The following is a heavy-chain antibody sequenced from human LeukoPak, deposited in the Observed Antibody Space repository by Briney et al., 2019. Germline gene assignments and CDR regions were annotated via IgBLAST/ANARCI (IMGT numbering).Heavy chain of an antibody. J-gene: IGHJ4*02. V-gene: IGHV4-34*01. CDR3: ARVEGSVATPDY. CDR1: GGSFSGYY. Sequence: SETLSLTYAVDGGSFSGYYWSWIRQPPGKGLEWIGEINHSGSTNYNPSLKSRVTISVDTSKNQFSLKLSSVTAADTAVYYCARVEGSVATPDYWGQGTLVTVSS. D-gene: IGHD5-12*01. CDR2: INHSGST.